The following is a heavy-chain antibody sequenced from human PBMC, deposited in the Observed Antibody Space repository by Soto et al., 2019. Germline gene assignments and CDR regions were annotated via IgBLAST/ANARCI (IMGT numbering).Heavy chain of an antibody. V-gene: IGHV4-61*08. J-gene: IGHJ6*02. CDR3: ARDLVVPAAMHFYYYYGMDV. Sequence: SETLSLTCTVTGGSIRRRGYYWSWIRQRPGEGLEWIGFVYYSGSTNYNPSLRSRMTISVDTSKNQFSLKLSSVTAADTAVYYCARDLVVPAAMHFYYYYGMDVWGQGTTVTVSS. D-gene: IGHD2-2*01. CDR1: GGSIRRRGYY. CDR2: VYYSGST.